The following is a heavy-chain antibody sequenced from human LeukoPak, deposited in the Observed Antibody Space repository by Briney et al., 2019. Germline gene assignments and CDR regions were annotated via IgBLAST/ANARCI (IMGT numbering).Heavy chain of an antibody. CDR3: AKDDKQTHHSSGYSLYFDY. CDR1: GGSISSYY. J-gene: IGHJ4*02. D-gene: IGHD3-22*01. V-gene: IGHV4-59*01. CDR2: IYYSGST. Sequence: SETLSLTCTVSGGSISSYYWSWIRQPPGKGLEWIGYIYYSGSTNYNPSLKSRVIISVDTSKNQFSLKLSSVTAADTAVYYCAKDDKQTHHSSGYSLYFDYWGQGTLVTVSS.